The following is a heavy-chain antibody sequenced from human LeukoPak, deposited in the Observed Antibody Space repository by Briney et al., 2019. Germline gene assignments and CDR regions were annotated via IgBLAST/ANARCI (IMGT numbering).Heavy chain of an antibody. CDR3: ARGPAAGTYYYGMDV. J-gene: IGHJ6*02. CDR1: GFTFSSYA. CDR2: ISGSGGST. V-gene: IGHV3-23*01. Sequence: GGSLRLSCAASGFTFSSYAMSWVRQAPGKGLEWVSAISGSGGSTYYADSVKGRFTISRDNSKNTLYLQMNSLRAEDTAVYYCARGPAAGTYYYGMDVWGQGTTVTVSS. D-gene: IGHD6-13*01.